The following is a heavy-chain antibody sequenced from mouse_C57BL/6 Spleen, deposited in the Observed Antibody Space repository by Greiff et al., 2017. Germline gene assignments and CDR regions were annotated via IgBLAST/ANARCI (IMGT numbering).Heavy chain of an antibody. Sequence: EVKVVESGGGLVQPKGSLKLSCAASGFSFNTYAMNWVRQAPGKGLEWVARIRSKSNNYATYYADSVKDRFTISRDDSESMLYLQMNNLKTEDTAMYYCGRHDGYYGGYYAMDYWGQGTSVTVSS. CDR1: GFSFNTYA. V-gene: IGHV10-1*01. J-gene: IGHJ4*01. D-gene: IGHD2-3*01. CDR2: IRSKSNNYAT. CDR3: GRHDGYYGGYYAMDY.